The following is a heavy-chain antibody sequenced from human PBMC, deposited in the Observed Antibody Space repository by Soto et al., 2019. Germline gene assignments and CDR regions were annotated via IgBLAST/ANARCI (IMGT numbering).Heavy chain of an antibody. CDR3: ARSVSWPYNWFDP. CDR1: GYTFTSYD. V-gene: IGHV1-8*01. Sequence: ASVKVSCKASGYTFTSYDINWVRQATGQGLEWMGWMNPNSGNTGYAQKFQGRVTMTRNTSISTAYMELSSLRSEDTAVYYCARSVSWPYNWFDPWGQGTLVTVSS. J-gene: IGHJ5*02. D-gene: IGHD6-13*01. CDR2: MNPNSGNT.